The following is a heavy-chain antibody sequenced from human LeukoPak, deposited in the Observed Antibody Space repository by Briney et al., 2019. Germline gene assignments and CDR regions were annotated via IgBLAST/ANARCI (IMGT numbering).Heavy chain of an antibody. CDR1: GYTFNSYG. CDR2: ISAYNGHT. CDR3: ARPEKENSYYDYVWGSYPAYYFDY. D-gene: IGHD3-16*02. Sequence: RASVKVSCKASGYTFNSYGISWVRQAPGQGLEWMGWISAYNGHTNYAQKFQGRVTMTTDTSTSTAYMELRSLRSDDTAVYYCARPEKENSYYDYVWGSYPAYYFDYWGQGTLVTVSS. J-gene: IGHJ4*02. V-gene: IGHV1-18*01.